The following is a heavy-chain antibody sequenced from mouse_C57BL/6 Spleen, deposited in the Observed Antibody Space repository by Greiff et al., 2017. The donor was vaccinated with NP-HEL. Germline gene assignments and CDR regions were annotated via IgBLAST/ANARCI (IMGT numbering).Heavy chain of an antibody. CDR2: ISSGGSYT. CDR3: ARGTTVVFDY. Sequence: EVMLVESGGDLVKPGGSLKLSCAASGFTFSSYGMSWVRQTPDKRLEWVATISSGGSYTYYPDSVKGRFTISRDNAKNTLYLQMSSLKSEDTAMYYCARGTTVVFDYWGQGTTLTVSS. CDR1: GFTFSSYG. D-gene: IGHD1-1*01. J-gene: IGHJ2*01. V-gene: IGHV5-6*01.